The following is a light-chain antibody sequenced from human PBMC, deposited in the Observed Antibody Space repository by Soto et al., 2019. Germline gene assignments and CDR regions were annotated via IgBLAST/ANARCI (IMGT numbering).Light chain of an antibody. CDR3: QHYNSYSEA. J-gene: IGKJ1*01. CDR1: QTISSW. Sequence: DIQMTQSPSTLSASVGDRFSFTWPASQTISSWLAWYQQKPGKAPKLLIYKASTLKSGVPSRFSGSGSGTEFTLTISSLQPDDYATYYCQHYNSYSEAFGQGTKVDIK. V-gene: IGKV1-5*03. CDR2: KAS.